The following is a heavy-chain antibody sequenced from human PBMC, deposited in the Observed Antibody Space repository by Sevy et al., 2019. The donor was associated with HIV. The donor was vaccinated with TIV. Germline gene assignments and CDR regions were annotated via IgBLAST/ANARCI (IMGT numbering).Heavy chain of an antibody. CDR1: GGSLDVFG. V-gene: IGHV4-59*01. D-gene: IGHD2-21*01. J-gene: IGHJ4*02. CDR2: AYYNGGT. CDR3: ARDNCGSIDY. Sequence: SETLSLTCTVSGGSLDVFGWTWVRQPPGKGLEWIGYAYYNGGTNYNPSLKSRLTIPVGTSARQFSLHLNSVTAADTAIYYCARDNCGSIDYWGPGILVTVSS.